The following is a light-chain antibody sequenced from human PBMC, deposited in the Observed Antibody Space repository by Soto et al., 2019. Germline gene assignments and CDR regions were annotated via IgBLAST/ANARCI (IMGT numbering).Light chain of an antibody. V-gene: IGKV3D-15*01. CDR1: QSVSSY. CDR2: GAS. Sequence: ELVLTQAPATLSFYTGAIATHSCRASQSVSSYLAWYQQKPGQAPRLLIYGASSRATGIPDRFSGSGSGTEFTLTINSLQSEDSAVYYCQQHNQWPITFGQGTQLEIK. CDR3: QQHNQWPIT. J-gene: IGKJ5*01.